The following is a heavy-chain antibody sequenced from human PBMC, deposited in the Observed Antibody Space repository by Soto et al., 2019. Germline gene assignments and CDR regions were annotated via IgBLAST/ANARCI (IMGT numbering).Heavy chain of an antibody. D-gene: IGHD2-2*01. V-gene: IGHV4-31*03. CDR3: ARGRTSSPTPGDY. J-gene: IGHJ4*02. CDR2: IHYSGST. Sequence: QVQLQESGPGLVKPSQTLSLTCTVSGGSISSGGYYWSWIRQHPGKGLEWIGYIHYSGSTYYNPPLKRGVTISVDTSKNQFSLKLSSVTAADTAVYYCARGRTSSPTPGDYWGQGTLVTVSS. CDR1: GGSISSGGYY.